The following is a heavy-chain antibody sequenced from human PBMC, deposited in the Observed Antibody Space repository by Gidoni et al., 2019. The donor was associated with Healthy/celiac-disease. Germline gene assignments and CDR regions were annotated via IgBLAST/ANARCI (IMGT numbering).Heavy chain of an antibody. J-gene: IGHJ4*02. V-gene: IGHV3-30*18. Sequence: QLQLVESGVGVGWPGSSLLLSCPFPGFASSSYGMHWVRQVPAKGLEWVAVISYDGSNKYYADSVKGRFTIARDNSKNTLYLQMNSLRAEDAAVYYCAKDTHTNNWNGCFDYWGQGTLVTVSS. CDR2: ISYDGSNK. CDR3: AKDTHTNNWNGCFDY. D-gene: IGHD1-20*01. CDR1: GFASSSYG.